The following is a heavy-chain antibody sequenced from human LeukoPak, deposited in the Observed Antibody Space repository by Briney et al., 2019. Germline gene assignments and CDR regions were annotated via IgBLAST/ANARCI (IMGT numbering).Heavy chain of an antibody. D-gene: IGHD2-8*01. Sequence: GGSLRLSCSGSGFAFSAYAMHWVRQAPGQGLEYVSAISSNGRSTYYADSVKGRFTISRDDSKHTLFLQMSSLRAEDTAVYYCVSRYAIFGTAFDFWGQGTLVTVSS. V-gene: IGHV3-64D*09. CDR1: GFAFSAYA. J-gene: IGHJ4*02. CDR3: VSRYAIFGTAFDF. CDR2: ISSNGRST.